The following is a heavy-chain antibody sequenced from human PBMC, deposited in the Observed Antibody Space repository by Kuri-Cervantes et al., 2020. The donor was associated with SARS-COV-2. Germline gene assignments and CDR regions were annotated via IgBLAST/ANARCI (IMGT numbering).Heavy chain of an antibody. CDR3: ARGLGYCSGGSCYSRSSSDY. D-gene: IGHD2-15*01. J-gene: IGHJ4*02. V-gene: IGHV3-11*04. CDR2: ISSSGSTI. CDR1: GFTFSDYY. Sequence: GESLKISCAASGFTFSDYYMSWIRQAPGKGLEWVSYISSSGSTIYYADSVKGRFTISRDNAKNSLYLQMNSLRAEDTAVYYCARGLGYCSGGSCYSRSSSDYWGQGTLVTVSS.